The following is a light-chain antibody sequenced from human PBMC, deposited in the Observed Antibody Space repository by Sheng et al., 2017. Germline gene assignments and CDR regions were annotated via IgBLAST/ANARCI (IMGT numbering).Light chain of an antibody. CDR1: SSNIGAGYD. V-gene: IGLV1-40*01. Sequence: QSVLTQPPSMSGAPGQRVTISCTGSSSNIGAGYDVRWYQQLPGTAPKLLIYGNSNRPSGVPDRFSGSKSGTSASLAITGLQAEDEADYYCQSYDSSLSGVVFGGGTKLTVL. CDR2: GNS. J-gene: IGLJ2*01. CDR3: QSYDSSLSGVV.